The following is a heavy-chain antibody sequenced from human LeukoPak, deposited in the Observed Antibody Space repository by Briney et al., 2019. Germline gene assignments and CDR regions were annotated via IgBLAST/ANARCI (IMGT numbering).Heavy chain of an antibody. CDR2: LYSGGDT. Sequence: GGSLRLSCAASGFTVSSNYINWVRQAPGKGLEWVSVLYSGGDTYYADSVKGRFTISRDNSKNMLYLQMNSLRAEDTAVYYCARNTGSGWYLGYFDYWGQGTLVTVPS. D-gene: IGHD6-19*01. V-gene: IGHV3-53*05. J-gene: IGHJ4*02. CDR3: ARNTGSGWYLGYFDY. CDR1: GFTVSSNY.